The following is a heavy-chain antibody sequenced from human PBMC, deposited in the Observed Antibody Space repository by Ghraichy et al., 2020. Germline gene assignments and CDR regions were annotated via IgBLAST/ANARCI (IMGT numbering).Heavy chain of an antibody. Sequence: GESLNISCAASGFTFSSYAMSWVRQAPGKGLEWVSAISGSGGSTYYADSVKGRFTISRDNSKNTLYLQMNSLRAEDTAVYYCAKDPYGYYYGMDVWGQGTTVTVSS. CDR2: ISGSGGST. V-gene: IGHV3-23*01. D-gene: IGHD4-17*01. CDR1: GFTFSSYA. J-gene: IGHJ6*02. CDR3: AKDPYGYYYGMDV.